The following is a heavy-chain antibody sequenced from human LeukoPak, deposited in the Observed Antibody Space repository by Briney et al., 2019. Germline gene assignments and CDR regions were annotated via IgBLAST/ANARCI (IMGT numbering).Heavy chain of an antibody. Sequence: GGSLRLSCEASGFTFSSYAMSWVRQAPGKGLEWVSVISGSGESTYYADSVEGRCTISRDNSKDALYLQMNSLRAEDTAVYYCARVGYSGYDYDYWGQGTLVTVSS. CDR2: ISGSGEST. V-gene: IGHV3-23*01. J-gene: IGHJ4*02. D-gene: IGHD5-12*01. CDR1: GFTFSSYA. CDR3: ARVGYSGYDYDY.